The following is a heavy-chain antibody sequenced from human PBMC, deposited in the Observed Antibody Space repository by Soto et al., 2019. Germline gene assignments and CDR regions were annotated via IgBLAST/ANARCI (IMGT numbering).Heavy chain of an antibody. V-gene: IGHV3-64*01. CDR3: ATNYGDYYYYGMDV. Sequence: GGSLRLSCAASGFTFSSYAMHWVRQAPGKGLEYVSAISSNGGSTYYANSVKGRFTISRDNSKNTLYLQMGSLRAEDMAVYYCATNYGDYYYYGMDVWGQGTTVTVS. CDR2: ISSNGGST. J-gene: IGHJ6*02. CDR1: GFTFSSYA. D-gene: IGHD4-17*01.